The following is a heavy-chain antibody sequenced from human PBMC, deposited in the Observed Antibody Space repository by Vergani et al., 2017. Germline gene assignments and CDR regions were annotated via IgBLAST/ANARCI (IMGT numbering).Heavy chain of an antibody. V-gene: IGHV3-23*04. CDR2: ISGSGGST. J-gene: IGHJ4*02. Sequence: EVQLVESGGGLVQPGGSLRLSCAASGFTFSSYAMSWVRQAPGKGLEWVSAISGSGGSTYYADSVKGRFTISRYNSKNTLYLQMNSLRAEDTAVYYCAKGLYSSSWYPMGYFDYWGQGTLVTVSS. CDR1: GFTFSSYA. D-gene: IGHD6-13*01. CDR3: AKGLYSSSWYPMGYFDY.